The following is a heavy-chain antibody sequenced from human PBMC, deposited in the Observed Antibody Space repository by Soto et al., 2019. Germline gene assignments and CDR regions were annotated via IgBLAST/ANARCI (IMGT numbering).Heavy chain of an antibody. CDR2: ISWNSGSI. CDR1: GFTFDDYA. CDR3: AKDGKVRFLEWLSSHMDV. D-gene: IGHD3-3*01. Sequence: EVQLVESGGGLVQPGRSLRLSCAASGFTFDDYAMHWVRQAPGKGLEWVSGISWNSGSIGYADSVKGRFTISRDNAKNSLYLQMNSLRAEDTALYYCAKDGKVRFLEWLSSHMDVWGKGTTVTVSS. V-gene: IGHV3-9*01. J-gene: IGHJ6*03.